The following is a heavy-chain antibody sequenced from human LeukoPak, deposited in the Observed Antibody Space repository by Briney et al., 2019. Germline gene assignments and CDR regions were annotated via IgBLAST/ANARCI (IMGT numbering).Heavy chain of an antibody. V-gene: IGHV3-73*01. D-gene: IGHD3-3*01. J-gene: IGHJ4*02. CDR1: GFTFSGSA. CDR2: IRSKANSYAT. Sequence: AGGSLRLSCAASGFTFSGSAMHWVRQASGKGLEWVGRIRSKANSYATAYAASVKGRFTISRDASKNTAYLQMNSLKTEDTAVYYCTRRENDFWSGYDNPFFDYWGQGTLVTVSS. CDR3: TRRENDFWSGYDNPFFDY.